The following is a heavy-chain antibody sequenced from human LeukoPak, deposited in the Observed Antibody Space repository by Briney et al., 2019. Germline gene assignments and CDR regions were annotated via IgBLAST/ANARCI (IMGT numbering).Heavy chain of an antibody. CDR1: GYTFTSYG. J-gene: IGHJ4*02. CDR2: ISAYNGNT. V-gene: IGHV1-18*01. CDR3: ARIYGCYDPYFDY. Sequence: ASVTVSCTSSGYTFTSYGISWVRQAPGRGLEWMGCISAYNGNTNYAQRLQGRVTMTTNTSTITAYMELRSLRADDTAVYDCARIYGCYDPYFDYWGQGTLVTVSS. D-gene: IGHD5-12*01.